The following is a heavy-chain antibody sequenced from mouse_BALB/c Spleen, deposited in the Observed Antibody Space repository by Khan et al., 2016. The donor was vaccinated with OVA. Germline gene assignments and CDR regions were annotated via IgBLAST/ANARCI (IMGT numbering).Heavy chain of an antibody. CDR2: ISTYYGDT. J-gene: IGHJ3*01. CDR3: ARGSGRFRFAY. D-gene: IGHD1-3*01. V-gene: IGHV1S137*01. CDR1: GYTFTDFA. Sequence: QVQLKESGAELVRPGVSVKISCKGSGYTFTDFAMHWVKQSHAKSLEWIGVISTYYGDTNYNQNFKGKATMTVDKSSSTAYMELARLTSEDSALYYCARGSGRFRFAYWGQGTLVTVSA.